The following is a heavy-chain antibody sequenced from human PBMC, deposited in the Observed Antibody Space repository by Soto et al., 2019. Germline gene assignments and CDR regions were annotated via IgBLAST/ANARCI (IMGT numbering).Heavy chain of an antibody. CDR1: GGSIGSYY. D-gene: IGHD6-13*01. V-gene: IGHV4-59*01. J-gene: IGHJ6*02. Sequence: SATLSLTCTVSGGSIGSYYWSWIRQPPGKGLEWIGYIYYSGSTNYNPSLKSRVTISVDTSKNQFSLKLSSVTASDTAVYYCAREEAGIVHYGMDVWGQGTTVTVSS. CDR3: AREEAGIVHYGMDV. CDR2: IYYSGST.